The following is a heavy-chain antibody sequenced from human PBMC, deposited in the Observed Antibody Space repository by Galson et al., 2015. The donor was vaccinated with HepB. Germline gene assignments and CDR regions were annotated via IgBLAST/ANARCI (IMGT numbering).Heavy chain of an antibody. V-gene: IGHV1-18*01. CDR2: ISAYNGNT. Sequence: QSGAEVKKPGASVKVSCKASGYTFTSYGISWVRQAPGQGLEWMGWISAYNGNTNYAQKLQGRVTMTTDTSTSTAYMELRSLRSDDTAVYYCARDDDYVWGGYRYRGDFDYWGQGTLVTVSS. CDR1: GYTFTSYG. J-gene: IGHJ4*02. CDR3: ARDDDYVWGGYRYRGDFDY. D-gene: IGHD3-16*02.